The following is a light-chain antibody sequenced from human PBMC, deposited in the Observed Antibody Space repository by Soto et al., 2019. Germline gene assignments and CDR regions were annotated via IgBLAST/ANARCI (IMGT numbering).Light chain of an antibody. CDR2: EGT. V-gene: IGLV2-8*01. CDR1: SSDVGAYKY. J-gene: IGLJ3*02. CDR3: TSYVGNDIWV. Sequence: QSALTQPPSASGSPGQSVTISCTGTSSDVGAYKYVSWYQQYPGKAPKLMIYEGTKRPSGFPDRFSGSKSGNTASLTVSGLQAEDEADYYCTSYVGNDIWVFGGGTKLTVL.